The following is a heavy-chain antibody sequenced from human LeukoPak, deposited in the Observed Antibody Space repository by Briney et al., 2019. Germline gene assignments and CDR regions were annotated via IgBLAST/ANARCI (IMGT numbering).Heavy chain of an antibody. CDR2: IYYSGST. CDR3: ARVRDGYSYGYVYY. CDR1: GGSISSYY. J-gene: IGHJ4*02. V-gene: IGHV4-59*08. Sequence: SETLSLTCTVSGGSISSYYWSWIRQPPGKGLEWIGYIYYSGSTNYNPSLKSRVTISVDTSKNQFSLKLSSVTAADTAVYYCARVRDGYSYGYVYYWGQGTLVTVSS. D-gene: IGHD5-18*01.